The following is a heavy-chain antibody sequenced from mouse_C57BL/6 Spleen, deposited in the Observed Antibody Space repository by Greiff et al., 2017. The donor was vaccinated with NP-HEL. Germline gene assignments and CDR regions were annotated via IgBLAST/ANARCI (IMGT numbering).Heavy chain of an antibody. J-gene: IGHJ4*01. CDR3: ARWGGEMTTLYYYAMDY. CDR1: GYTFTDYY. CDR2: INPNNGGT. V-gene: IGHV1-26*01. Sequence: EVQLQQSGPELVKPGASVKISCKASGYTFTDYYMNWVKQSHGKSLEWIGDINPNNGGTSYNQKFKGKATLTVDKSSSTAYMGLRSLTSEDSAVYYCARWGGEMTTLYYYAMDYWGQGTSVTVSS. D-gene: IGHD2-4*01.